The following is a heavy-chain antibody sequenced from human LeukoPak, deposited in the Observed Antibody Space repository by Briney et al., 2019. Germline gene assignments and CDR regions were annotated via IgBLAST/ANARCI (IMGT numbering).Heavy chain of an antibody. CDR2: INHSGST. CDR1: GFTFSSYA. CDR3: ARHLPGEWFDP. V-gene: IGHV4-34*01. J-gene: IGHJ5*02. Sequence: GSLRLSCAASGFTFSSYAMSWVRQPPGKGLEWIGEINHSGSTNYNPSLKSRVTISVDTSKNQFPLKLSSVTAADTAVYYCARHLPGEWFDPWGQGTLVTVSS. D-gene: IGHD3-10*01.